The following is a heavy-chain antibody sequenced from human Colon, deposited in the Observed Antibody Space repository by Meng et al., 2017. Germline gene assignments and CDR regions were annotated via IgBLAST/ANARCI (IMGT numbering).Heavy chain of an antibody. Sequence: EVQLVESGGGLVKPGDSLRLSCAASGFTFSGFSLSWVRQAPGKGLEWVSSITGDSTYIYYADSVKGRFTVSRDNAKNSLYLQMNSLRADDTAVYYCTRGWMLEWGQGTLVTVSS. V-gene: IGHV3-21*01. D-gene: IGHD2-2*03. CDR1: GFTFSGFS. CDR2: ITGDSTYI. J-gene: IGHJ4*01. CDR3: TRGWMLE.